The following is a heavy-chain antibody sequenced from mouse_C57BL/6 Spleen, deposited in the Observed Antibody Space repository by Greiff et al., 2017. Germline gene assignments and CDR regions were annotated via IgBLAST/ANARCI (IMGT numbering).Heavy chain of an antibody. J-gene: IGHJ4*01. CDR3: ARVGSSSAYAMDY. V-gene: IGHV1-61*01. CDR1: GYTFTSYW. CDR2: IYPSDSET. D-gene: IGHD1-1*01. Sequence: QVQLQQPGAELVRPGSSVKLSCKASGYTFTSYWMDWVKQRPGQGLEWIGNIYPSDSETHYNQKFKDKATLTVDKSSSTAYMQLSSLTSEDSAVYYCARVGSSSAYAMDYWGQGTSVTVSS.